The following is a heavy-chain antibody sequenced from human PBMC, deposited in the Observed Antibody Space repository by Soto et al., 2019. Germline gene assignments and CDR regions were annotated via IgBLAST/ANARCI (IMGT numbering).Heavy chain of an antibody. CDR2: IPYERLNK. CDR1: RFTFSRYG. CDR3: ATTYDVNVFGF. V-gene: IGHV3-30*03. Sequence: SLRLSCAASRFTFSRYGVLGVRQAPGMGLEWVAVIPYERLNKDYADSVRGRFSSSRDNSENKVYLQMNSLRPEATAIYYCATTYDVNVFGFWGQRTLGTVSS. D-gene: IGHD3-10*02. J-gene: IGHJ4*01.